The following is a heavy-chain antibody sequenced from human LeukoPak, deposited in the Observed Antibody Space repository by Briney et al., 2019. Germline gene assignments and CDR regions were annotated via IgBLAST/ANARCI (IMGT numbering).Heavy chain of an antibody. CDR1: GFSFSSYW. J-gene: IGHJ4*02. CDR2: IKQDGSEK. CDR3: ARETNDFWSGRRIDY. V-gene: IGHV3-7*01. Sequence: PGGSLRLSCAGSGFSFSSYWMTWVRQAPGKGLEWVANIKQDGSEKYYADSVKGRFTISRDNAKNSLYLQMNSLRAEDTAVYYCARETNDFWSGRRIDYWVQGTLVTVSS. D-gene: IGHD3-3*01.